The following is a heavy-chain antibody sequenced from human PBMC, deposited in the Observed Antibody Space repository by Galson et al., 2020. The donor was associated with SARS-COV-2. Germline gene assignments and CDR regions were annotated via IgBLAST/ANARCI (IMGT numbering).Heavy chain of an antibody. J-gene: IGHJ4*02. CDR1: GFTFSSYA. Sequence: GGSLRLSCAASGFTFSSYAMHWVRQAPGKGLEWVAVISYDGSNKYYADSVKGRFTISRDNSKNTLYPQMNSLRAEDTAVYYCARAPGYYDSRGGAGYFDSWGQGTLVTVSS. CDR2: ISYDGSNK. V-gene: IGHV3-30*04. D-gene: IGHD3-22*01. CDR3: ARAPGYYDSRGGAGYFDS.